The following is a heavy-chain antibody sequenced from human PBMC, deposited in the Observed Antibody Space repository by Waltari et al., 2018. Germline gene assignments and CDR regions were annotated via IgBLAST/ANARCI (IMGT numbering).Heavy chain of an antibody. CDR2: INQDGSAK. CDR3: TRRFFNYYWYGMDV. D-gene: IGHD3-3*01. V-gene: IGHV3-7*03. CDR1: GFTLHSHC. Sequence: EVQLVESGGGWVQPGGSLRIAGAASGFTLHSHCMSWVRKAPGKGLEWVANINQDGSAKFYLDSVRGRFTVSRDNTQSSLFLQMNSLTAEDTAVYYCTRRFFNYYWYGMDVWGQGTTVAVSS. J-gene: IGHJ6*02.